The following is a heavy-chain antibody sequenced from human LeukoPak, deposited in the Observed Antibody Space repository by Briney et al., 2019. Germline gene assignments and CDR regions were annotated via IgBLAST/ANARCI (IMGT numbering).Heavy chain of an antibody. CDR3: VREWELLPWD. J-gene: IGHJ4*02. Sequence: GGSLRLSCAVSGFTFTDTYMTWIRQAPGKGLESLSYISPSGTDISYADSVKGRFTISRDNAKNTLYLQMNSLRAEDTAVYYCVREWELLPWDWGQGTLVTVSS. V-gene: IGHV3-11*04. CDR2: ISPSGTDI. D-gene: IGHD3-10*01. CDR1: GFTFTDTY.